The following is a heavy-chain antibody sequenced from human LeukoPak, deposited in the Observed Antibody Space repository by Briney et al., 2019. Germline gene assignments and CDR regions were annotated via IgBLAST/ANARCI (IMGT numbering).Heavy chain of an antibody. J-gene: IGHJ4*02. Sequence: SETLSLTCAVSGGSISSGGYSWSWIRQPPGKGLEWIGYIYHSGSTYYNPSLKSRVTISVDRSKNQFSLRLSSVTAADTAVYYCARRATSGNYQMLHFDSWGQGILVTVSS. CDR1: GGSISSGGYS. CDR2: IYHSGST. V-gene: IGHV4-30-2*01. D-gene: IGHD1-7*01. CDR3: ARRATSGNYQMLHFDS.